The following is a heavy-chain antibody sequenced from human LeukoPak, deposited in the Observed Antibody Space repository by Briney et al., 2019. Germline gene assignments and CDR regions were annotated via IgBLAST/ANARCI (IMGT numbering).Heavy chain of an antibody. CDR2: ISSSGSTI. CDR1: GFTFSSYE. V-gene: IGHV3-48*03. Sequence: GGSLRLSCAASGFTFSSYEMNWVRQAPGKGLEWVSYISSSGSTIYYADSVKGRLTISRDNAKNSLYLQMNSLRAEDTAVYYCAREACSGGSCYSGYFDYWGQGTLVTVSS. J-gene: IGHJ4*02. D-gene: IGHD2-15*01. CDR3: AREACSGGSCYSGYFDY.